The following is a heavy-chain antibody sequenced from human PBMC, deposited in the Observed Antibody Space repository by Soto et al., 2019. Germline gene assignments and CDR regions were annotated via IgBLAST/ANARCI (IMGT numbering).Heavy chain of an antibody. V-gene: IGHV4-39*01. CDR1: SGSISSSSYT. D-gene: IGHD2-2*01. CDR3: ARLQGYCIRTSCSGYYAMDV. CDR2: IYYSGST. J-gene: IGHJ6*02. Sequence: PSETLSLTCTVSSGSISSSSYTWGWIRQPPGKGLEWIGSIYYSGSTYYNPSLKSRITVSVDTSKNQFSLNLSSVTAADTAVYYCARLQGYCIRTSCSGYYAMDVWGQGTTVTVSS.